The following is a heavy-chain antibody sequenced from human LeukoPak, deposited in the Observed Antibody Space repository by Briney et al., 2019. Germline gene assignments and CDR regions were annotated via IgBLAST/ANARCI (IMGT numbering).Heavy chain of an antibody. CDR1: GLTFINSG. CDR3: AKDRDPMPSRGMDV. D-gene: IGHD2-2*01. CDR2: IKSDGSDP. J-gene: IGHJ6*02. Sequence: GGSLRLSGEASGLTFINSGRPWFRKGQGKGLLWVSRIKSDGSDPSYADSVKGRFTISRDNAKSTLYLQMNSLRAEDTAVYYCAKDRDPMPSRGMDVWGQGTTVAVSS. V-gene: IGHV3-74*01.